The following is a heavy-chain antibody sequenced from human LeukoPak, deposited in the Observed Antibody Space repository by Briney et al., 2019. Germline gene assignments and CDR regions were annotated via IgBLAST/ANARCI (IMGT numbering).Heavy chain of an antibody. V-gene: IGHV1-46*01. D-gene: IGHD3-9*01. CDR3: ARDRNIGLRYFDWYTPGWFDP. J-gene: IGHJ5*02. CDR2: INPSGGST. Sequence: ASVKVSCKASGYTFTSYYMHWVRQVPGQGLEWMGIINPSGGSTSYAQKFQGRVTVTRDTSTSTVYMELSSLRSEDTAVYYCARDRNIGLRYFDWYTPGWFDPWGQGTLVTVSS. CDR1: GYTFTSYY.